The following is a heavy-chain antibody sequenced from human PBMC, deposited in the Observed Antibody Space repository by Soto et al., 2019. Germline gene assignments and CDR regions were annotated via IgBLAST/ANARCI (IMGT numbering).Heavy chain of an antibody. V-gene: IGHV4-34*01. CDR1: GGSFSTYY. CDR2: THHSGST. J-gene: IGHJ4*02. Sequence: QVQLQQWGTGLLKPSETLSLTCAVYGGSFSTYYWAWIRQPPGKGLEWIGETHHSGSTTYSPSLMSRVSISIDTSINQFSLKLRAVTAADTGVYYCANRLGSFWGQGTLVTVSS. CDR3: ANRLGSF. D-gene: IGHD3-16*01.